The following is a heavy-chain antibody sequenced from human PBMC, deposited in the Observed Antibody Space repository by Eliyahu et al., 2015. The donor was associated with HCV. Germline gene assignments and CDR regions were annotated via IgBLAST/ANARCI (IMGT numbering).Heavy chain of an antibody. CDR3: ARQPRTIFGVVIMGTSYFDY. CDR1: GYNFTNYW. CDR2: MYPGDSDT. J-gene: IGHJ4*02. V-gene: IGHV5-51*01. Sequence: EVQLVQSGAEVKKPGESLKISCKGFGYNFTNYWIGXVRQXPGKGXEWMAIMYPGDSDTRYSPSFQGHVTISVDKSISTAYLQWSSLKASDTAMYYCARQPRTIFGVVIMGTSYFDYWGQGTLVTVSS. D-gene: IGHD3-3*01.